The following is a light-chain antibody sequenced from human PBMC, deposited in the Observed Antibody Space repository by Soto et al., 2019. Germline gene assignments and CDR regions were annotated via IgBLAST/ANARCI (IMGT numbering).Light chain of an antibody. J-gene: IGKJ5*01. CDR2: GAS. CDR1: QSVSRR. Sequence: LTQAPGTLSLSPVGRASLSCRASQSVSRRLAWYQQRPGQSPRLLIAGASMRASGVPVRFIGSGSGTDFTLTITRLEPEDFAVYYCQQYGGSPITFGLGTRLEIK. V-gene: IGKV3-20*01. CDR3: QQYGGSPIT.